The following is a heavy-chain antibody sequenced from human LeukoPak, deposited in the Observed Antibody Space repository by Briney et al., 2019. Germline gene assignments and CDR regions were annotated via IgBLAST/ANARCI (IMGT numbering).Heavy chain of an antibody. CDR1: GFTVSSNY. Sequence: GGSLRLSCAASGFTVSSNYMSWIRQAPGKGLEWVSYISSSGSTIYYADSVKGRFTISRDNAKNSLYLQMNSLRAEDTAVYYCARDSGDYSFDYWGQGTLVTVSS. CDR3: ARDSGDYSFDY. V-gene: IGHV3-11*04. D-gene: IGHD1-26*01. CDR2: ISSSGSTI. J-gene: IGHJ4*02.